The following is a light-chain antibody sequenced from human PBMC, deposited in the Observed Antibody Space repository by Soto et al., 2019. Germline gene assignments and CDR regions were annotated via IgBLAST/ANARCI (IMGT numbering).Light chain of an antibody. Sequence: DLVMTRSPLSLPVTLGQPASISCRSSQSLVYSDGITYLNWFHQRPGQAPRRLIYKVSNRDSRVPDRFSGSGSGTDFTLKISRVEAEDVGVYYCMQGAHWPPAFGPGTKVEI. CDR1: QSLVYSDGITY. J-gene: IGKJ3*01. CDR2: KVS. V-gene: IGKV2-30*01. CDR3: MQGAHWPPA.